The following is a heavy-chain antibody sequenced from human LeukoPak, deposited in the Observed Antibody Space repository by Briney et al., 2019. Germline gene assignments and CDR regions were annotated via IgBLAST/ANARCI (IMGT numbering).Heavy chain of an antibody. V-gene: IGHV3-23*01. CDR1: EFTFSNYA. D-gene: IGHD4-17*01. CDR3: AQLPGYGDYSSNWFDP. J-gene: IGHJ5*02. CDR2: ISGIGSST. Sequence: PGGSLRLSCAASEFTFSNYAMSWVRQAPGKGLEWVSAISGIGSSTYYADSVKGRFTISRDNSKNTLYLQMNSLRAEDTAVYYCAQLPGYGDYSSNWFDPWGQGTLVTVSS.